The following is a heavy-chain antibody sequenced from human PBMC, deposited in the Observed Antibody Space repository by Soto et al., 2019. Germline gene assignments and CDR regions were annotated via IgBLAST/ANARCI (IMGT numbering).Heavy chain of an antibody. Sequence: ETLSLTCAVSGYSISSGYYWGWIRQPPGKGLEWIGSIYHSGSTYYNPSLKSRVTISVDTSKNQFSLKLSSVTAADTAVYYCARSIAVAGRYYYGMDVWGQGTTV. CDR3: ARSIAVAGRYYYGMDV. D-gene: IGHD6-19*01. V-gene: IGHV4-38-2*01. CDR1: GYSISSGYY. J-gene: IGHJ6*02. CDR2: IYHSGST.